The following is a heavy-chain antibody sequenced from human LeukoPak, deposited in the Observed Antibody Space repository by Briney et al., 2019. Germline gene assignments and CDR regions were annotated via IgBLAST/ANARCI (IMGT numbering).Heavy chain of an antibody. V-gene: IGHV3-11*04. Sequence: PGGSLRLSCEASGFTFSDFYMSWIRQAPGQGLEGLSYISTTGYTIYYADSVKGRFTISRDNTQNSLFLQMDSLRVEDTAVYYCARDYASEYMDVWGKGTTVTVSS. D-gene: IGHD3-16*01. J-gene: IGHJ6*03. CDR1: GFTFSDFY. CDR2: ISTTGYTI. CDR3: ARDYASEYMDV.